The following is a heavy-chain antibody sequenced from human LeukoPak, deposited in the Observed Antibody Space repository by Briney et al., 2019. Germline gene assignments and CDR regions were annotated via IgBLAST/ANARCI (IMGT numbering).Heavy chain of an antibody. CDR2: ISSDERDT. D-gene: IGHD3-3*01. Sequence: GGSLRLSCAASGFTFTNYAMHWVRQAPGKGLEWVALISSDERDTYYADSVKGRFTISRDNSKNTLFLQMNSLRAEDTAVYYCAKDFDLADYWGQGTLVTVSS. V-gene: IGHV3-30*04. CDR3: AKDFDLADY. J-gene: IGHJ4*02. CDR1: GFTFTNYA.